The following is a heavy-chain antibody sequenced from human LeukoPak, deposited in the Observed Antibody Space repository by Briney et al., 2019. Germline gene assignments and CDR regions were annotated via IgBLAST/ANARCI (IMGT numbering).Heavy chain of an antibody. CDR1: GFTFSSHW. V-gene: IGHV3-74*01. CDR3: ARDGPLPDY. J-gene: IGHJ4*02. CDR2: INSDGSGT. Sequence: GGSLRLSCAASGFTFSSHWMHWVRQPPGKGLVWVSRINSDGSGTSYADSVKGRFTVSRDNAKNTLYLQMNSLRAEDTAVYFCARDGPLPDYWGQGTLVTVSS.